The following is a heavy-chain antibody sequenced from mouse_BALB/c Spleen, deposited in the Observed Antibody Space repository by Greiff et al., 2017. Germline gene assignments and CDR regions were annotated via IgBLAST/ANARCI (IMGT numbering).Heavy chain of an antibody. Sequence: QVQLQQSGAELVRPGTSVKISCKASGYAFTNYWLGWVKQRPGHGLEWIGDIYPGSGNTYYNEKFKGKATLTADKSSSTAYMQLSSLTSEDSAVYFCARCGTDYYAMDYWGQGTSVTVSS. D-gene: IGHD4-1*01. J-gene: IGHJ4*01. V-gene: IGHV1-63*01. CDR3: ARCGTDYYAMDY. CDR1: GYAFTNYW. CDR2: IYPGSGNT.